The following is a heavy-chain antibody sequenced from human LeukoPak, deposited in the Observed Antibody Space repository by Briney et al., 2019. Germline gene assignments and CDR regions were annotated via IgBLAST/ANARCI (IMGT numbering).Heavy chain of an antibody. J-gene: IGHJ4*02. CDR2: IRCTGSTL. CDR1: GFTFSIYE. Sequence: GGSLTLSCAASGFTFSIYEMNWVRQAPGKGLEWVTYIRCTGSTLYYADSVKGRFTISRDNAKNSLYLQLNSLRAEDTAVYYCARVHRSSAWKFDSWGQGTLVTVSS. D-gene: IGHD6-19*01. V-gene: IGHV3-48*03. CDR3: ARVHRSSAWKFDS.